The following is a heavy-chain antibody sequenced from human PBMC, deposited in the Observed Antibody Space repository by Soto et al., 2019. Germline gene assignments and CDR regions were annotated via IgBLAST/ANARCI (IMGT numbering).Heavy chain of an antibody. J-gene: IGHJ6*02. CDR2: IYSGGST. V-gene: IGHV3-53*04. Sequence: EVQLVESGGGLVQPGGSLRLSCAASGFTVSSNYMSWVRQAPGKGLEWVSDIYSGGSTYYADSVKGRFTISRHNSKNTLYLQMNSLRAEDTAVYYCARDGDYYGSGSYYYPDRNYYYGMDVWGQGTTVTVSS. D-gene: IGHD3-10*01. CDR1: GFTVSSNY. CDR3: ARDGDYYGSGSYYYPDRNYYYGMDV.